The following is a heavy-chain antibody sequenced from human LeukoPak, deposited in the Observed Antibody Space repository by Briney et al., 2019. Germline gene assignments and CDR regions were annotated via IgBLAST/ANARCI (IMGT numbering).Heavy chain of an antibody. D-gene: IGHD3-22*01. CDR1: GYPISSGYY. CDR2: IYHSGST. J-gene: IGHJ4*02. V-gene: IGHV4-38-2*02. CDR3: ARVGRRYDSSGYYLSYFDY. Sequence: PSETLSLTCTVSGYPISSGYYWGWIRQPPGKGLEWIGSIYHSGSTYYNPSLKSRVTISVDTSKNQFSLKLSSVTAADTAVYYCARVGRRYDSSGYYLSYFDYWGQGTLVTVSS.